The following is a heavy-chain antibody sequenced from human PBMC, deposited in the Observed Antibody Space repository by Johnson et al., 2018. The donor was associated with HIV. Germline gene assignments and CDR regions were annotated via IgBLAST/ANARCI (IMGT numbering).Heavy chain of an antibody. CDR2: LYSGGNT. CDR1: GFTFSSYA. V-gene: IGHV3-66*01. D-gene: IGHD6-13*01. Sequence: VQLVESGGGLVHPGGSLRLSCAASGFTFSSYAMTWVRQAPGQGLEWVSVLYSGGNTYYADSVRGRFTISRDTSKNTLYLQMSSLKVEDTALYYCARDGESQQLQLGDAFDVWGQGTMVTVSS. J-gene: IGHJ3*01. CDR3: ARDGESQQLQLGDAFDV.